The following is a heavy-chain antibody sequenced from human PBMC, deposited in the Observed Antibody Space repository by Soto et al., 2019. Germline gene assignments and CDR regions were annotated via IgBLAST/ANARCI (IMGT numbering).Heavy chain of an antibody. Sequence: SETLSVTGTVAGGCVSSGRYNRSRNRQHPGKGRDWLRYPYYTGSTYYNPSLKSRVTISVDTSKTQFSLKLSSVTAADTALYYCARTPSLTTTFGVTHLNWFDPWGQVTLVTVSS. CDR1: GGCVSSGRYN. V-gene: IGHV4-31*03. CDR3: ARTPSLTTTFGVTHLNWFDP. CDR2: PYYTGST. J-gene: IGHJ5*02. D-gene: IGHD3-3*01.